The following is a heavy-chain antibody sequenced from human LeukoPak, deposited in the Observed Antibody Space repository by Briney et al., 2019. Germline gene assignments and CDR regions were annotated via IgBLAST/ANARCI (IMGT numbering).Heavy chain of an antibody. Sequence: SETLSLTCTVSGGSLSRYYWRWIRQSPGKGLEWIGHLYHNGGTNYNPSLKSRVTMSLDTSKNQFSLRVNSVTAADSAVYYCARNGTRSVSDFYYYMDVWGKGTTVTVSS. D-gene: IGHD3-10*01. V-gene: IGHV4-59*08. CDR3: ARNGTRSVSDFYYYMDV. CDR1: GGSLSRYY. J-gene: IGHJ6*03. CDR2: LYHNGGT.